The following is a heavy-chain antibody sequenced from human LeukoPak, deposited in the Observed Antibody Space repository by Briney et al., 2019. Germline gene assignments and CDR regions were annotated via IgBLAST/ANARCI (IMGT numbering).Heavy chain of an antibody. D-gene: IGHD3-9*01. CDR3: ARTYYDILTGRPHWFDP. J-gene: IGHJ5*02. CDR2: IYYSGST. Sequence: SETLSLTCAVYGGSFSGYYWSWIRQPPGKGLEWIGYIYYSGSTNYNPSLKSRVTISVDTSKNQFSLKLSSVTAADTAVYYCARTYYDILTGRPHWFDPWGQGTLVTVSS. V-gene: IGHV4-59*01. CDR1: GGSFSGYY.